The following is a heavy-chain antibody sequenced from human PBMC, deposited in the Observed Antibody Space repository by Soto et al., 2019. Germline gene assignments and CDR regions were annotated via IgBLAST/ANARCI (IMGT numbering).Heavy chain of an antibody. J-gene: IGHJ6*02. Sequence: QVQLVQSGAEVKKPGSSVKVSCKASGGTFSSYAISWVRQAPGQGLEWMGGIIPIFGTANYAQKFQGRVTITADESTSTAYMELSSLRSEDTAVYYCARGEDFLTGYYYYYGMDVWGQGTTVTVSS. CDR1: GGTFSSYA. V-gene: IGHV1-69*01. CDR2: IIPIFGTA. D-gene: IGHD3-3*01. CDR3: ARGEDFLTGYYYYYGMDV.